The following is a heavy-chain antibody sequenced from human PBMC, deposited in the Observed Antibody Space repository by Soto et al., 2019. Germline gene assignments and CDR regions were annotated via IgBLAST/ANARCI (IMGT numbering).Heavy chain of an antibody. D-gene: IGHD1-26*01. CDR1: GFTFRSYS. CDR3: ARDGGKSGFYDAFDI. V-gene: IGHV3-30*01. Sequence: GGSLRLSCGGSGFTFRSYSFHWVRQAPGRGLEWVVLVSYVGDNKYYVESVRGRFTISRDNLKNTVYLQMDSLTADDTAVYYCARDGGKSGFYDAFDIWGQGTVVTVSS. J-gene: IGHJ3*02. CDR2: VSYVGDNK.